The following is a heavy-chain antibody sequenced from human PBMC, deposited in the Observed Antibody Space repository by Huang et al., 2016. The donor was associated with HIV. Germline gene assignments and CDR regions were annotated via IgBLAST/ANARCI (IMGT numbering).Heavy chain of an antibody. V-gene: IGHV3-30-3*01. D-gene: IGHD3-10*01. CDR1: GFTFSSYA. CDR2: ISHDGSNE. J-gene: IGHJ4*02. CDR3: AREAPYGSGSPFDY. Sequence: GRSLRLSCAASGFTFSSYAMHWVRQAPGKGLEWVAVISHDGSNEYYADSVKGRFTISRDISKNTLYLQMNSLRAEDTAVYYCAREAPYGSGSPFDYWGQGTLVTVSS.